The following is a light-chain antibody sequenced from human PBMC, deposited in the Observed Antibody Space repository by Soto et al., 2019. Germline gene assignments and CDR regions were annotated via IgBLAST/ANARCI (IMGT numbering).Light chain of an antibody. J-gene: IGKJ3*01. CDR2: HAS. CDR1: QSVMGSY. V-gene: IGKV3-20*01. CDR3: HQYGSSPFT. Sequence: EIELTQSPGTLSLSPGERATLSCRASQSVMGSYLAWYQQKPGQAPRLLIFHASTRATGIPDRFSGSGSGTDFTLTVSRLEPEDSAVYYCHQYGSSPFTFGPGTKVDIK.